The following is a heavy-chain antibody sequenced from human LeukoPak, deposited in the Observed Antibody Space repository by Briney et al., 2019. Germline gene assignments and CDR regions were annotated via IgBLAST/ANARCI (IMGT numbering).Heavy chain of an antibody. Sequence: GASVKVSCKASGYTFTSYGISWVRQAPGQGLEWMGWISAYNGNTNYAQKLQGRVTMNTNTSTSTAYMELRSLRSDDTAVYYFARVPTMVLWFDPWGQGPLVTVSS. CDR2: ISAYNGNT. CDR3: ARVPTMVLWFDP. CDR1: GYTFTSYG. D-gene: IGHD3-10*01. J-gene: IGHJ5*02. V-gene: IGHV1-18*01.